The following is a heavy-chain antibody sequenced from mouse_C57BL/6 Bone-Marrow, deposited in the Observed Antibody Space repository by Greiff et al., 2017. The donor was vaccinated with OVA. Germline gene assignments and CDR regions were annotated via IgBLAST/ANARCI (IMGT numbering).Heavy chain of an antibody. CDR3: AREGGSSYGGFAY. V-gene: IGHV1-59*01. CDR2: IDPSDSYT. D-gene: IGHD1-1*01. J-gene: IGHJ3*01. CDR1: GYTFTSYW. Sequence: VQLQQPGAELVRPGTSVKLSCKASGYTFTSYWMHWVKQRPGQGLEWIGVIDPSDSYTNYNQKFKGKATLTVDTSSSTAYMQLSSLTSEDSAVYYCAREGGSSYGGFAYWGQGTLVTVSA.